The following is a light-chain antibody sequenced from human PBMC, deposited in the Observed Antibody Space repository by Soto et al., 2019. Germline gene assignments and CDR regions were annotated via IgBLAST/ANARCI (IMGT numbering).Light chain of an antibody. Sequence: IVLTPSPATLSLSPVERATLSCRAGQTVSSYLLWYQQKRGQAPRLLIYDASNRATGIPARFSGSGSGTDFTLTISSLEPEDFAVYYCQHRMNWPLTFGQGTRLDIK. J-gene: IGKJ5*01. CDR1: QTVSSY. CDR2: DAS. V-gene: IGKV3-11*01. CDR3: QHRMNWPLT.